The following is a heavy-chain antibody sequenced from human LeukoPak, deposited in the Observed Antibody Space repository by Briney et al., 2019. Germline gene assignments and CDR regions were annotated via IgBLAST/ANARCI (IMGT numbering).Heavy chain of an antibody. CDR3: AREYSSFEY. CDR2: INYSGTT. J-gene: IGHJ4*02. D-gene: IGHD5-18*01. Sequence: ASETLSLTCTVSGGSISGYYWHWIRQSPGMGLEWIGYINYSGTTDYNPSLKSRVTISVDTSKNQFSLSLRSATAADTAVYYCAREYSSFEYWGQGILVTVSS. V-gene: IGHV4-59*01. CDR1: GGSISGYY.